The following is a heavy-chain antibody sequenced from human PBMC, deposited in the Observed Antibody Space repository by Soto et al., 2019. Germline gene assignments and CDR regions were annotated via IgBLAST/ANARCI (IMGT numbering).Heavy chain of an antibody. CDR1: GFTFSSYT. V-gene: IGHV3-23*01. D-gene: IGHD3-22*01. CDR3: ANDGSFDSSGFYDYFHY. J-gene: IGHJ4*01. Sequence: EVQLLESGGGLVQPGGSLRLSCTASGFTFSSYTMSWVRQAPGQGLEWVSAISGSGGSTFYADSVKGRFAISRDNSKNSLFLQMNSLRADDTAVYYCANDGSFDSSGFYDYFHYWGHGTLVTVSS. CDR2: ISGSGGST.